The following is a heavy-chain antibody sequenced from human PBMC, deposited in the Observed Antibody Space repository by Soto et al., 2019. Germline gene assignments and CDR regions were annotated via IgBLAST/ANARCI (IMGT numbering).Heavy chain of an antibody. CDR1: GGSISSGDYY. V-gene: IGHV4-30-4*01. CDR2: IYYSGST. J-gene: IGHJ6*02. D-gene: IGHD1-26*01. Sequence: TLSLTCTVSGGSISSGDYYWSWIRQPPGKGLEWIGYIYYSGSTYYNPSLKSRVTISVDTSKNQFSLKLSSVTAADTAVYYCARDDSGSYLNYYYGMDVWGQGTTVTVSS. CDR3: ARDDSGSYLNYYYGMDV.